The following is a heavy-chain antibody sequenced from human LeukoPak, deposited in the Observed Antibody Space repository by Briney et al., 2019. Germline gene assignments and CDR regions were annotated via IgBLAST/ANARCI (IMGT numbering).Heavy chain of an antibody. CDR3: ARSRDAYNRDFDY. J-gene: IGHJ4*02. CDR1: GGSISSYY. V-gene: IGHV4-59*01. D-gene: IGHD5-24*01. Sequence: SETLSLTCTVSGGSISSYYWNWIRQPPGKGLEWIGYIYYSGSTNYNPSLKSRVTISVDTSKKQFSLKVSSVTAADTAVYYCARSRDAYNRDFDYWGQGTLVTISS. CDR2: IYYSGST.